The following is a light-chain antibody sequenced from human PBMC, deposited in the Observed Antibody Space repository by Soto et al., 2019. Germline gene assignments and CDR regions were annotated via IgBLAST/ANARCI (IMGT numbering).Light chain of an antibody. CDR2: EAS. Sequence: DIQMTQSPSTLSASVGDRVTITCRASQAISSWLAWYQQKPGKAPKLLIYEASTLGSGVPSRFSGSASGTEFTLTISGLQPDDFATYYCQQYNTYWTFGQGTKVEIK. CDR1: QAISSW. V-gene: IGKV1-5*03. CDR3: QQYNTYWT. J-gene: IGKJ1*01.